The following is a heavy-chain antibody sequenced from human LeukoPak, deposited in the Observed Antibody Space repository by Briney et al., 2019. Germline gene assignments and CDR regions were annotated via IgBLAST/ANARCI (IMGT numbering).Heavy chain of an antibody. CDR1: GGSISSYY. Sequence: SETLSLTCAVSGGSISSYYCNCIRRPAGKGLEWIGRIYASGSTNNPSLKSRVTMSLDTSKNQFSLKLSSVTAADTAVYYCARDIGYSVINWGQGTLVTVSS. CDR2: IYASGST. J-gene: IGHJ4*02. D-gene: IGHD5/OR15-5a*01. V-gene: IGHV4-4*07. CDR3: ARDIGYSVIN.